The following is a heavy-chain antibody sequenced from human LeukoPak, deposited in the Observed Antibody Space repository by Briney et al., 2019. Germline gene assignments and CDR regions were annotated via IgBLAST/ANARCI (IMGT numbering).Heavy chain of an antibody. D-gene: IGHD6-6*01. CDR1: GFTFSSYW. Sequence: GGSLRLSCAASGFTFSSYWMSWVRQAPGKGLEWVANIKQDGSEKYYVDSVKGRFTISRDNAKNSLYLQMNSLRAEDTAVYYCAREGYSSSSWSDYWGQGTLVTVSS. V-gene: IGHV3-7*01. CDR2: IKQDGSEK. CDR3: AREGYSSSSWSDY. J-gene: IGHJ4*02.